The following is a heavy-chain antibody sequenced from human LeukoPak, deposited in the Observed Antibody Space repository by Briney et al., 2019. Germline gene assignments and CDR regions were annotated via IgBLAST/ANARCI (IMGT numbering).Heavy chain of an antibody. CDR2: ISAYNGNT. CDR3: ARDVPVEMATIAAFDI. J-gene: IGHJ3*02. D-gene: IGHD5-24*01. Sequence: ASVKVSCKASGYTFTSYGISWVRQAPGQGLEGMGWISAYNGNTNYAQKLQGRVTMTTDTSTSTAYMELRSLRSDDTAVYYCARDVPVEMATIAAFDIWGQGTMVTVSS. CDR1: GYTFTSYG. V-gene: IGHV1-18*01.